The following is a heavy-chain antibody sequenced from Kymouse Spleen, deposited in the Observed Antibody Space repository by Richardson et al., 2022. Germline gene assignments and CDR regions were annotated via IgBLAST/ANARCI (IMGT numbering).Heavy chain of an antibody. J-gene: IGHJ6*02. Sequence: EVQLVESGGGLVKPGGSLRLSCAASGFTFSNAWMSWVRQAPGKGLEWVGRIKSKTDGGTTDYAAPVKGRFTISRDDSKNTLYLQMNSLKTEDTAVYYCTTGPLYYYGSGSPPYYYYGMDVWGQGTTVTVSS. CDR1: GFTFSNAW. CDR2: IKSKTDGGTT. CDR3: TTGPLYYYGSGSPPYYYYGMDV. D-gene: IGHD3-10*01. V-gene: IGHV3-15*01.